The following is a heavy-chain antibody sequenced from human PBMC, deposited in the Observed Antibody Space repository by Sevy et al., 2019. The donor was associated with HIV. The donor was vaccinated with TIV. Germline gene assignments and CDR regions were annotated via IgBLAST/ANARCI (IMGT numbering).Heavy chain of an antibody. CDR1: GGSISSYY. D-gene: IGHD3-22*01. V-gene: IGHV4-4*07. CDR2: IYTSGST. J-gene: IGHJ4*02. CDR3: ARVQRTYYYDSSGYYQYYFDY. Sequence: SETLSLTCTVSGGSISSYYWSWIRQPAGKGVEWIGRIYTSGSTNYNPSLKSRVTMSVDTSKNQFSLKLSSVTAADTAVYYCARVQRTYYYDSSGYYQYYFDYWGQGTLVTVSS.